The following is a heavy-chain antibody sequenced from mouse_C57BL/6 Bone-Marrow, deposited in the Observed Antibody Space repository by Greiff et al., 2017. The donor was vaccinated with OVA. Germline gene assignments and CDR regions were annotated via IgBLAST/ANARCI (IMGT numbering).Heavy chain of an antibody. V-gene: IGHV1-69*01. CDR2: IDPSDSYT. CDR1: GYTFTSYW. J-gene: IGHJ4*01. CDR3: ARTVTTVAPYAMDY. Sequence: VQLQQPGAELVMPGASVKLSCKASGYTFTSYWMHWVKQRPGQGLEWIGEIDPSDSYTNYNQKFKGKSTLTADKSSSTAYMQLSSLTSEDSAVYYCARTVTTVAPYAMDYWGQGTSVTVSS. D-gene: IGHD1-1*01.